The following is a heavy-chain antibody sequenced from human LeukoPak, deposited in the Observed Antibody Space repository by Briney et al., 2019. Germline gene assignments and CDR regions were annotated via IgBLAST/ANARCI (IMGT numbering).Heavy chain of an antibody. CDR2: INWNGGGT. CDR3: ARGPLQTIPTSKIVVYYYPFDY. V-gene: IGHV3-20*04. Sequence: GGSLRLSCAASGFNFDDYGMSWVRQAPGRGLEWVSGINWNGGGTGYADSVKGRFTISRENAKNSLYLQMNSLKAEDTALYYCARGPLQTIPTSKIVVYYYPFDYWGQGTLVTVSS. D-gene: IGHD3-22*01. J-gene: IGHJ4*02. CDR1: GFNFDDYG.